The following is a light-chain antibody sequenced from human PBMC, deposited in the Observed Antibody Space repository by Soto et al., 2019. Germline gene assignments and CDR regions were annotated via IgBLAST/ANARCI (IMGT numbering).Light chain of an antibody. CDR1: SSDVGSYNL. Sequence: GYLAQAIIISYTRTSSDVGSYNLVSWYQHHPGKAPKLMIYEDNKRPSGVSNRFSGSKSGTTASLTISGLQAEDEADYFCCSFAGSITFYVFGTGTKVTVL. CDR3: CSFAGSITFYV. V-gene: IGLV2-23*01. J-gene: IGLJ1*01. CDR2: EDN.